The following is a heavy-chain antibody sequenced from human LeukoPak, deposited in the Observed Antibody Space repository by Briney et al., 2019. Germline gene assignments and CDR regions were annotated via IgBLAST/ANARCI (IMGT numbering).Heavy chain of an antibody. V-gene: IGHV3-13*01. CDR1: GFTVSSNY. CDR2: IGTAGDT. CDR3: GRGRGSYIDY. Sequence: GGSLRLSCAASGFTVSSNYMSWVRQAPGKGPEWVSVIGTAGDTFYPGSVKGRFTISRENAKKSLYLQMNSLRDGDTAVYYCGRGRGSYIDYWGQGTLVTVSS. J-gene: IGHJ4*02. D-gene: IGHD3-16*01.